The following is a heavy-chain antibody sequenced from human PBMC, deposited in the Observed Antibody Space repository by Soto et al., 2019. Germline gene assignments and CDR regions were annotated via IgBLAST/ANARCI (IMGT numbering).Heavy chain of an antibody. Sequence: ASVKVSCKASGYTFTSYYMHWVRQAPGQGLEWMGIINPSGGSTSYAQKFQGRVTMTRDTSTSTVYMELSSLRSEDTAVYYCARDHLSAYYDILTGYYTYRGQGTLVTVSS. D-gene: IGHD3-9*01. CDR3: ARDHLSAYYDILTGYYTY. J-gene: IGHJ4*02. CDR2: INPSGGST. V-gene: IGHV1-46*01. CDR1: GYTFTSYY.